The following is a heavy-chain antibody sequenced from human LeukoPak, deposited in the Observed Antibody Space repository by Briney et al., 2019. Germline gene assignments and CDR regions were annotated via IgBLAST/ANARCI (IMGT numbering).Heavy chain of an antibody. J-gene: IGHJ4*02. Sequence: PSETLFLTCTVSGGSISGSSYYWPWIRQPPGKGLEWIGSGFYSGCAYYNQSLKSRVTISVDTSKNQFSLNLSSLTAADTAVYYCARLRGAMTPVTSDFDYWGQGTLVTVSS. CDR3: ARLRGAMTPVTSDFDY. CDR1: GGSISGSSYY. CDR2: GFYSGCA. D-gene: IGHD4-17*01. V-gene: IGHV4-39*01.